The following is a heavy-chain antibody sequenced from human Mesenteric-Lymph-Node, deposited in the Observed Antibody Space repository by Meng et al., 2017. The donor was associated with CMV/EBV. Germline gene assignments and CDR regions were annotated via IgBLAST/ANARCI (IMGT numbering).Heavy chain of an antibody. V-gene: IGHV4-34*01. D-gene: IGHD6-13*01. J-gene: IGHJ2*01. CDR2: INHSGST. CDR1: GGSFSGHY. Sequence: YGGSFSGHYGSWIRQPPGKGLEWIGEINHSGSTNYNPSLKSRVTISVDTSKNQFSLKLNSVTAADTAVYYCARRPGYSSSYYWYFDLWGRGTLVTVSS. CDR3: ARRPGYSSSYYWYFDL.